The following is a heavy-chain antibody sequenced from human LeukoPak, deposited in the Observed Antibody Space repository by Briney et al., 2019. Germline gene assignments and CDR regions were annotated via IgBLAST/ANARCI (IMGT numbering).Heavy chain of an antibody. D-gene: IGHD2-15*01. V-gene: IGHV4-34*01. Sequence: SETLSLTCAVYGGSLSGYYWTWIRQPPGKGLEWIGEINYSGNTNYNRSLKSRVTISADTSKNQFSLRLSSVTAADTAVYYCARRGTAYCRGGNCYSDKYFDYWGQGTQVTVSS. CDR1: GGSLSGYY. CDR2: INYSGNT. CDR3: ARRGTAYCRGGNCYSDKYFDY. J-gene: IGHJ4*02.